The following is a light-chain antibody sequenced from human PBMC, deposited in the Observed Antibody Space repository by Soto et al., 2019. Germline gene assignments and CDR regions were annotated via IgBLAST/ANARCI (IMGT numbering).Light chain of an antibody. V-gene: IGLV2-8*01. J-gene: IGLJ3*02. CDR2: EVT. CDR1: SSDVGGYNY. CDR3: SSYAASNNFYFV. Sequence: QSALTQPTSASGSPGQSVTISCTGTSSDVGGYNYVSWYQQYPGRAPKLMIYEVTKRPSGVPDRFSGSKSGNTASLTVSGLQAEDEADDYCSSYAASNNFYFVFGGGTQLTVL.